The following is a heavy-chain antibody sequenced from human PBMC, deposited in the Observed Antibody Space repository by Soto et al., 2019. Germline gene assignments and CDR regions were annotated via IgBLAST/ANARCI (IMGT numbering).Heavy chain of an antibody. CDR2: INPNGGST. CDR1: GYTFTNYY. J-gene: IGHJ4*02. D-gene: IGHD2-21*02. Sequence: ASVKVSCKASGYTFTNYYIHWVRQAPGQGLEWMAIINPNGGSTNYNPSLKSRVTISVDTSKNQFSLKLSSVTAADTAVYYCARATDSYCGGDCLREAFDYWGQGTLVTVSS. V-gene: IGHV1-46*01. CDR3: ARATDSYCGGDCLREAFDY.